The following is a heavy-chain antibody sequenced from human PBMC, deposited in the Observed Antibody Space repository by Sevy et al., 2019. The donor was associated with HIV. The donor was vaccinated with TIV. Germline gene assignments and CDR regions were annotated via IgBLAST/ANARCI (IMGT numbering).Heavy chain of an antibody. V-gene: IGHV3-11*01. J-gene: IGHJ4*02. CDR2: ISGSGNII. D-gene: IGHD5-18*01. Sequence: GGSLRLSCAASGFSFSDSYMSWVRQAPGKGLEWIAYISGSGNIIYYADSVRGRFSISRDNAKKSLYLQMNSLRAEDTAVYFCAKKGYSSGIFYYFDYWGQGTLVTASS. CDR1: GFSFSDSY. CDR3: AKKGYSSGIFYYFDY.